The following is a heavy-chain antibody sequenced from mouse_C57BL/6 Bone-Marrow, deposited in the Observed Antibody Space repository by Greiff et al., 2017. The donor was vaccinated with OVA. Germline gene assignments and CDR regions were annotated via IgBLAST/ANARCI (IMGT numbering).Heavy chain of an antibody. CDR1: GYTFTSYG. D-gene: IGHD3-2*02. J-gene: IGHJ2*01. Sequence: VQLQQSGAELARPGASVKLSCKASGYTFTSYGISWVKQRTGQGLEWIGEIYPRSGNTYYNEKFKGKATLTADKSSSTAYMELRSLTSEDSAVYFWAREGDSSGPWGQGTTLTVSS. CDR3: AREGDSSGP. V-gene: IGHV1-81*01. CDR2: IYPRSGNT.